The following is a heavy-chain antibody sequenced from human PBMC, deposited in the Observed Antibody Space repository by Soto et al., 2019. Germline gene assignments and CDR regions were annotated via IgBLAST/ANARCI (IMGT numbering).Heavy chain of an antibody. J-gene: IGHJ4*02. CDR1: GGSISSSSYY. Sequence: SETLSLTCTVSGGSISSSSYYWGWIRQPPGKGLEWIGSIYYSGSTYYNPSLKSRVTISVDTSKNQFSLKLSSVTAADTAVYYCASVVPAAIESYYLDYWGQGTLVTVSS. CDR3: ASVVPAAIESYYLDY. V-gene: IGHV4-39*01. CDR2: IYYSGST. D-gene: IGHD2-2*02.